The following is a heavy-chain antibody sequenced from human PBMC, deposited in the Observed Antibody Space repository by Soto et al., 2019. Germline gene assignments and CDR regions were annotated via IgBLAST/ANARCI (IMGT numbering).Heavy chain of an antibody. CDR3: ANGFFGEYHYFYSMDV. Sequence: GGSLSLSCAASGFTFSSHAMNWVRQAPGKGLEWVSAISGSGGSTYYADSVKGRFTISRDNSKNTLYLQMNSLRAEDTAVYYCANGFFGEYHYFYSMDVWGQGTSVTGS. J-gene: IGHJ6*02. D-gene: IGHD3-16*01. CDR1: GFTFSSHA. CDR2: ISGSGGST. V-gene: IGHV3-23*01.